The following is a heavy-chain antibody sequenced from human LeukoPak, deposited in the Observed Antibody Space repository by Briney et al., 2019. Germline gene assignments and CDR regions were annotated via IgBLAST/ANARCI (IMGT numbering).Heavy chain of an antibody. CDR3: ASSYMVRGVPDAFDI. CDR1: GYTFTSYY. CDR2: INPSGGST. Sequence: ASVKVSCKASGYTFTSYYMHWVRQAPGQGREWMGIINPSGGSTSYAQKFQGRVTMTRDTSTSTVYMELSSLRSEDTAVYYCASSYMVRGVPDAFDIWGQGTMVTVSS. J-gene: IGHJ3*02. D-gene: IGHD3-10*01. V-gene: IGHV1-46*01.